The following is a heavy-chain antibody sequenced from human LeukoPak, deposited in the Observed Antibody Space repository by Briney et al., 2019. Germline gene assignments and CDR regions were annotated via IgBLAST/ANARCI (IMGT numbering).Heavy chain of an antibody. V-gene: IGHV3-64*02. Sequence: GESLRLSCAGSGFTFSSHALHWVRQAPGKGLEPVSALNANGDNTYYADSVKGRFTISRDNSKNTLYLHLGSLRAEDMAVYYCARGSSSRYYYGMDVWGQGTTVIVSS. CDR3: ARGSSSRYYYGMDV. CDR1: GFTFSSHA. J-gene: IGHJ6*02. D-gene: IGHD2-2*01. CDR2: LNANGDNT.